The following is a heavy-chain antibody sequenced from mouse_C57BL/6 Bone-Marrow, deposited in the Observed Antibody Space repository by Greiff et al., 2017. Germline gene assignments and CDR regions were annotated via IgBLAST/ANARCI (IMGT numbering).Heavy chain of an antibody. CDR2: INPGSGGT. CDR3: ARGGGFGY. Sequence: VKLMESGAELVRPGTSVKVSCKASGYAFTNYLIEWVKQRPGQGLEWIGVINPGSGGTNYNEKFKGKATLTADKSSSTAYLQLSSLTSEDSAVYFCARGGGFGYWGQGTLVTVSA. J-gene: IGHJ3*01. CDR1: GYAFTNYL. V-gene: IGHV1-54*01.